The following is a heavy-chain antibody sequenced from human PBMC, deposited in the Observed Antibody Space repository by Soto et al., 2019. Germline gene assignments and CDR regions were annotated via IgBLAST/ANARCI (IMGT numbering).Heavy chain of an antibody. Sequence: PGGSLRLSCSASGFTFSSYGMYWVRQAPGIGLEYVSAISSSGGSTYYADSVKGRFTISRDNSKNILYLQMSSLKPEDTATYYCVKVYQSNTDFYHFDSWGQGALVTVSS. D-gene: IGHD2-2*01. CDR3: VKVYQSNTDFYHFDS. J-gene: IGHJ4*02. CDR2: ISSSGGST. CDR1: GFTFSSYG. V-gene: IGHV3-64D*08.